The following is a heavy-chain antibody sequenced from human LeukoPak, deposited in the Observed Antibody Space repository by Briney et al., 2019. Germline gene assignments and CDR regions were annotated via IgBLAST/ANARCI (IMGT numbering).Heavy chain of an antibody. CDR2: IWYDGSNK. J-gene: IGHJ4*02. Sequence: GGSLRLSCAASGFTFSYYGMHWVRQAPGKGLEWVANIWYDGSNKYYADSVKGRFTISRDNSKNTLNLQMNSLRADDTAVYYCARGQLGSNFDYWGQGTLVTVSS. CDR1: GFTFSYYG. D-gene: IGHD1-26*01. CDR3: ARGQLGSNFDY. V-gene: IGHV3-33*01.